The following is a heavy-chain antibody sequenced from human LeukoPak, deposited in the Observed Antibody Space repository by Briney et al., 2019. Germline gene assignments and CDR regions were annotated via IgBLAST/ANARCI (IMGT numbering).Heavy chain of an antibody. CDR3: ARGSYYDILTGYSPDDAFDI. CDR2: IYTSGST. D-gene: IGHD3-9*01. V-gene: IGHV4-4*07. Sequence: SETLSLTCTVSGGSFSNYYWSWIRQPAGKGLEWIGRIYTSGSTKYNPSLKSRVTMSVDTSKNQSSLKLSSVTAADTTVYYCARGSYYDILTGYSPDDAFDIWGQGTMVTVSS. J-gene: IGHJ3*02. CDR1: GGSFSNYY.